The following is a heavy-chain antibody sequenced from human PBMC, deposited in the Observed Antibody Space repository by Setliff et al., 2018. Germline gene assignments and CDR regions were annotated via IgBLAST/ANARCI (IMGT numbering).Heavy chain of an antibody. CDR1: GGTFSSYA. Sequence: ASVKVSCKASGGTFSSYAISWVRQAPGQGLEWMGGIIPIFGTANYAQKFQGRVTITADESTSTAYMELSSLRSEDTAVYYCARVLEPNYDILTGYYYYYYYGMDVWGQGTTGTVSS. CDR3: ARVLEPNYDILTGYYYYYYYGMDV. CDR2: IIPIFGTA. D-gene: IGHD3-9*01. V-gene: IGHV1-69*13. J-gene: IGHJ6*02.